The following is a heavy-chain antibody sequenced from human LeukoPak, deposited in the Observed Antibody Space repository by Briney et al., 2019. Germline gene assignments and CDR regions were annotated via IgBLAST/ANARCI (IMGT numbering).Heavy chain of an antibody. D-gene: IGHD5-18*01. CDR1: GGTFSSYA. J-gene: IGHJ5*02. V-gene: IGHV1-69*04. CDR3: ARAGDTGMVNWFDP. Sequence: ASVKVSCKASGGTFSSYAISWVRQAPGQGLEWMGRIIPILGIANYAQKFQGRVTITADKSTSTAYMELSSLRSEDTAVYYCARAGDTGMVNWFDPWGQGTLVTFSS. CDR2: IIPILGIA.